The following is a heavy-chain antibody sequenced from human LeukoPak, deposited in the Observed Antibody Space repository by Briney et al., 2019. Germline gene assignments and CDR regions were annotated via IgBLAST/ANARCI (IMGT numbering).Heavy chain of an antibody. Sequence: LSLTCAVYGGSFSGYYWSWIRQAPGKGLEWVSYISSSGTTIDYADSVKGRFTISRDNAKNSLFLQMNSLRVEDTAVYYCARPTRDYYYYYMDVWGKGTTVTISS. CDR3: ARPTRDYYYYYMDV. J-gene: IGHJ6*03. CDR2: ISSSGTTI. CDR1: GGSFSGYY. V-gene: IGHV3-11*01.